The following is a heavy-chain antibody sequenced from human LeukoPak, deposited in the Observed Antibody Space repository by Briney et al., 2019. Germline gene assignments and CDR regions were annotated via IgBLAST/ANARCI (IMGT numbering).Heavy chain of an antibody. D-gene: IGHD2-2*01. CDR1: GYSFTTYG. J-gene: IGHJ4*02. CDR3: ARDYCSSTSCYFDY. Sequence: ASVKVSCKASGYSFTTYGISWVRQAPGQGLEWMGWISAYNANTNYALKLQGRVTMTTDTSTSTAYMELRSLRSDDTAVYYCARDYCSSTSCYFDYWGQGTLVTVSS. CDR2: ISAYNANT. V-gene: IGHV1-18*01.